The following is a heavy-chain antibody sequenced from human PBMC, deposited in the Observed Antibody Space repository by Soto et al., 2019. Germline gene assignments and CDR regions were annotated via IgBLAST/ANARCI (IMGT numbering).Heavy chain of an antibody. Sequence: ASVKVSCKASGGTFSSYAISWVRQAPGQGLEWMGGIIPIFGTANYAQKFQGRVTITADKSTSTAYMELSSLRSEDTAVYYCARVFYDFWSGYSLDYYYYYGMDVWVQGT. J-gene: IGHJ6*02. V-gene: IGHV1-69*06. CDR3: ARVFYDFWSGYSLDYYYYYGMDV. D-gene: IGHD3-3*01. CDR1: GGTFSSYA. CDR2: IIPIFGTA.